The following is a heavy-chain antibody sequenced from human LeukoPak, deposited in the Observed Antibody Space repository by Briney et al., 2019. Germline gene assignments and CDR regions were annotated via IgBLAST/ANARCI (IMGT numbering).Heavy chain of an antibody. V-gene: IGHV1-69*13. J-gene: IGHJ6*03. CDR2: IIPIFGTA. D-gene: IGHD2-2*02. CDR3: AKGYCSSTSCYMDYYYMDV. Sequence: ASVKVSCKASGGTFSSYAISWVRQAPGQGLEWMGGIIPIFGTANYAQKFQGRVTITADESTSTAYMELSSLGSEDTAVYYCAKGYCSSTSCYMDYYYMDVWGKGTTVTVSS. CDR1: GGTFSSYA.